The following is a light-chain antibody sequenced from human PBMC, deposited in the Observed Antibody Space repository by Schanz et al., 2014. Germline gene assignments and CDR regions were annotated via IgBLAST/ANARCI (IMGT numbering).Light chain of an antibody. J-gene: IGLJ2*01. CDR1: SSDIGNYNY. Sequence: QSALTQPPSASGSPGQSVTISCTGTSSDIGNYNYVSWYQQHPGKVPKLMIYEVTKRPSGVPNRFSGSRSGTTASLTVSGLQAEDEADYYCVSYAGTNDMVFGGGTKLTVL. V-gene: IGLV2-8*01. CDR3: VSYAGTNDMV. CDR2: EVT.